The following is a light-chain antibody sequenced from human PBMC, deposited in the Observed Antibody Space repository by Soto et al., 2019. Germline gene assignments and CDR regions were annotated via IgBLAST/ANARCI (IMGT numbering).Light chain of an antibody. CDR2: DAS. CDR3: QQSYSTPT. CDR1: QSISTY. J-gene: IGKJ3*01. Sequence: DIQITQSPSSLPSSLGDIVTITFRASQSISTYVNWYQQKAGKAPKLLIYDASSLYSGVPSRFSGSGSGTDFTLTISTLQPEDFATYYCQQSYSTPTFGPGTKVDIK. V-gene: IGKV1-39*01.